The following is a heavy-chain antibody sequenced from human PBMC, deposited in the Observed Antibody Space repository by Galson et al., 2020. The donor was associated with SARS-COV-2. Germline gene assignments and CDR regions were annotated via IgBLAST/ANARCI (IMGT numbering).Heavy chain of an antibody. D-gene: IGHD6-13*01. CDR1: GFTFDDYA. V-gene: IGHV3-9*01. Sequence: SLKISCAASGFTFDDYAMHWVRQAPGKGLEWVSGISWNSGSIGYADSVKGRFTISRDNAKNSLYLQMNSLRAEDTALYYCAKDIRRGSSWYYAVYYYCMDVWGKGTTVTVS. CDR2: ISWNSGSI. CDR3: AKDIRRGSSWYYAVYYYCMDV. J-gene: IGHJ6*03.